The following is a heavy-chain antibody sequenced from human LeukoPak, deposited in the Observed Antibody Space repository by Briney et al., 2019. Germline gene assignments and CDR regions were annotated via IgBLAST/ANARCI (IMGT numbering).Heavy chain of an antibody. D-gene: IGHD3-16*01. CDR2: MNPDSGVT. CDR1: GYTFTGYY. Sequence: ASVKVSCKASGYTFTGYYMHWVRQAPGQGLEWMGWMNPDSGVTDYAQNFQGRVTMTRDTSINTAYMELSSLRSDDTAVYYCARDLRGLGDYFDYWGQGTLVTVSS. CDR3: ARDLRGLGDYFDY. V-gene: IGHV1-2*02. J-gene: IGHJ4*02.